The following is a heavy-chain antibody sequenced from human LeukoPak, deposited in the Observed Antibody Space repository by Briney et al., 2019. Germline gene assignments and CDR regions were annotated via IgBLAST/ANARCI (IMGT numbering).Heavy chain of an antibody. J-gene: IGHJ4*02. V-gene: IGHV3-23*01. Sequence: GGSLRLSCAASGSTFSSYAMSWVRQAPGRGLEWVSAISGSGGSTYYADSVKGRFTISRDNSKNTLYLQMNSLRAEDTAVYYCAKPSGSYNDYFDYWGQGTLVTVSS. CDR3: AKPSGSYNDYFDY. CDR2: ISGSGGST. D-gene: IGHD1-26*01. CDR1: GSTFSSYA.